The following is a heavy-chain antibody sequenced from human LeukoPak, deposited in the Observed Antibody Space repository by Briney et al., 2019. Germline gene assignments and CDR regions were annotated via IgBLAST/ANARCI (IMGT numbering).Heavy chain of an antibody. V-gene: IGHV4-59*12. D-gene: IGHD6-19*01. CDR1: GGSISRYY. J-gene: IGHJ5*02. Sequence: SETLSLTCTVSGGSISRYYWSWIRQPPGKGLEWIGYKDYSGSTNYNRSLKSRVTISVDTSKNQFSLQLNSVTPEDTAVYYCPRDVWIAVAGIRRGGKINWFDPWGQGTLVTVSS. CDR3: PRDVWIAVAGIRRGGKINWFDP. CDR2: KDYSGST.